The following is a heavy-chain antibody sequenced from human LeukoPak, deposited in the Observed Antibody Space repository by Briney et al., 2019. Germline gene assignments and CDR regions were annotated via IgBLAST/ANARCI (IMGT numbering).Heavy chain of an antibody. J-gene: IGHJ6*02. CDR1: GGSISSYY. D-gene: IGHD3-22*01. Sequence: SETLSLTCTVSGGSISSYYWSWIRQPAGKGLEWIGRIYTSGSTNYNPSLKSRVTMSVDTSKNQFSLKLSSVTAADTAVYYCARLGYYYDSSGSSRLYYYGMDVWGQGTTVTVSS. V-gene: IGHV4-4*07. CDR2: IYTSGST. CDR3: ARLGYYYDSSGSSRLYYYGMDV.